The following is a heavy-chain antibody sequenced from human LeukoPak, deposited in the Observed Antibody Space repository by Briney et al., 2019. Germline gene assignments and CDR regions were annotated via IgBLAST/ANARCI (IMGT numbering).Heavy chain of an antibody. CDR1: GFTFSSYA. CDR2: ISDSGGST. J-gene: IGHJ4*02. CDR3: AKSPLSGLWFGDY. D-gene: IGHD3-10*01. Sequence: GGSLRLACAASGFTFSSYAMSWVRQAPGKGLEWVSGISDSGGSTYYADSVKGRFTISRDNSKNTMYLQMNSLRAEDTAVYYCAKSPLSGLWFGDYWGQGTLVTVSS. V-gene: IGHV3-23*01.